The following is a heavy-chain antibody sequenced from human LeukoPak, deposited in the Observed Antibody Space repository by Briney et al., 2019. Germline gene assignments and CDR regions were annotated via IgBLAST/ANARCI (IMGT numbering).Heavy chain of an antibody. D-gene: IGHD6-19*01. CDR1: GASISDYF. V-gene: IGHV4-59*01. CDR2: FYYTGDT. J-gene: IGHJ4*02. Sequence: SETVSHTCSVSGASISDYFWSWTRQPPGKGLEWIGYFYYTGDTNYNPSLQSRGTISFDTSKNQFSLRLSSVTAADTAVYYCATNSGWTAHDYWGRGPVGSVSS. CDR3: ATNSGWTAHDY.